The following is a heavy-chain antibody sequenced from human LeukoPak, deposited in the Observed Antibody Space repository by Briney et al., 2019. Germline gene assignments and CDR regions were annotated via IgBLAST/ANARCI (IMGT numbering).Heavy chain of an antibody. CDR3: VRSGIVGASSSFDF. Sequence: SETLSLTCTVSGGSITSHYWSWIRQPPGKGLEWIGYIYHSGSTDYNPSLKSRVTLSVDTSKNQFSLHLSSVTAADTAFYYCVRSGIVGASSSFDFWGQGILVTVSS. CDR1: GGSITSHY. CDR2: IYHSGST. D-gene: IGHD1-26*01. J-gene: IGHJ4*02. V-gene: IGHV4-59*11.